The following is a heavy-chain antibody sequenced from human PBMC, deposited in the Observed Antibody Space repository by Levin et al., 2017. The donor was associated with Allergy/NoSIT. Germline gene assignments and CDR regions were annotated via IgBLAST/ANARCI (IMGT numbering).Heavy chain of an antibody. CDR3: ARQWSGFQQAPSTVADY. D-gene: IGHD4-23*01. Sequence: GSLRLSCTVSGGSISSSSYYWGWIRQPPGKGLEWIGSIYYSGSTYYNPSLKSRVTISVDTSKNQFSLKLSSVTAADTAVYYCARQWSGFQQAPSTVADYWGQGTLVTVSS. CDR2: IYYSGST. V-gene: IGHV4-39*01. CDR1: GGSISSSSYY. J-gene: IGHJ4*02.